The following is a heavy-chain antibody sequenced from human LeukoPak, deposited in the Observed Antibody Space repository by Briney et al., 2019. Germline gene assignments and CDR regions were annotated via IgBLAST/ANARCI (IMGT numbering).Heavy chain of an antibody. J-gene: IGHJ4*02. D-gene: IGHD3-10*01. Sequence: SETLSLTCAVYGGSFSGYYWSWIRQPPGKGLEWIGEINHSGSTNYNPSLKSRVTMSVDTSKNQFSLKLSSVTAADTAVYYCARRPMVRGVFDYWGQGTLVTVSS. CDR3: ARRPMVRGVFDY. CDR1: GGSFSGYY. V-gene: IGHV4-34*01. CDR2: INHSGST.